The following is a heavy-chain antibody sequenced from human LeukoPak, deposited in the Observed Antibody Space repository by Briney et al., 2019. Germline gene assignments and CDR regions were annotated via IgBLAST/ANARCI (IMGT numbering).Heavy chain of an antibody. CDR3: GASNAAAGPD. V-gene: IGHV3-7*03. D-gene: IGHD6-13*01. Sequence: GGSLRPSCAASGFTFSNLWMSLVRQAAGKRLKWVANIKQEGSEKYYVDSVKGRFTISRDNAQNSLYLQMNSLRAEDTAIYYSGASNAAAGPDWGQGTLVTVSS. CDR2: IKQEGSEK. CDR1: GFTFSNLW. J-gene: IGHJ1*01.